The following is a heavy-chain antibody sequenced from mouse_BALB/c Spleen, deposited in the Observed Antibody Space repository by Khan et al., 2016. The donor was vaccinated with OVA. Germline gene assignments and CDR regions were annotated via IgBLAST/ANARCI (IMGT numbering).Heavy chain of an antibody. V-gene: IGHV1S136*01. D-gene: IGHD1-2*01. Sequence: VQLLQSGPELVKPGASVKMSCMASGYTFTSYVIHWVRQKPGQDLEWIGYIYPYNDDTKYNEKFKGKATLTSDKSSSTAFMELSSLTSEDSAVYCCTRQLRLQGIPYWGQGTLVTVSA. CDR1: GYTFTSYV. J-gene: IGHJ3*01. CDR2: IYPYNDDT. CDR3: TRQLRLQGIPY.